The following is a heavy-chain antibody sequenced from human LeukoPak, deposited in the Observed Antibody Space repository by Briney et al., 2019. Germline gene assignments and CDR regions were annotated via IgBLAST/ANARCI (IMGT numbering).Heavy chain of an antibody. V-gene: IGHV3-7*01. D-gene: IGHD3-10*01. CDR2: IKPDGSEK. CDR1: GFTFSSYW. Sequence: PGGSLRLSCSASGFTFSSYWMSWVRQSPGKGLEWVANIKPDGSEKYFMDSVKGRFTISRDNAKNALYLEMNSLRAEDTAEYFCARERVYSGSGSTYPYYDYWGQGTLVAVSS. J-gene: IGHJ4*02. CDR3: ARERVYSGSGSTYPYYDY.